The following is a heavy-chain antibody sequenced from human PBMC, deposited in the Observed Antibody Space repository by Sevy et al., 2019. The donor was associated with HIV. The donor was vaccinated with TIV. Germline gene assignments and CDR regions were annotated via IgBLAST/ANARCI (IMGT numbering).Heavy chain of an antibody. D-gene: IGHD3-3*01. CDR3: ARGQRFLDN. CDR2: INSDGIIT. V-gene: IGHV3-74*01. CDR1: GFTFSTSY. J-gene: IGHJ4*02. Sequence: GGSLRLSCAASGFTFSTSYMQWVRQAPGRGLVWVSRINSDGIITGYADSLKGRFTISRDNAKNTLYLQMNSLSAEDTAIYYCARGQRFLDNWGQGTLVTVSS.